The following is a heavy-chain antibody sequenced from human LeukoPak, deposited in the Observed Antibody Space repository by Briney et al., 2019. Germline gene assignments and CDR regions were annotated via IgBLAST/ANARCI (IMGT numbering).Heavy chain of an antibody. CDR2: ISGSGGST. J-gene: IGHJ4*02. V-gene: IGHV3-23*01. Sequence: PGGSLRLSCAASGFTFSSYAMSWVRRAPGKGLEWVSAISGSGGSTYYADSVKGRFTISRDNSKNTLYLQMNSLRAEDTAVYYCARDTTGPEDFDYWGQGTLVTVSS. CDR1: GFTFSSYA. D-gene: IGHD1-1*01. CDR3: ARDTTGPEDFDY.